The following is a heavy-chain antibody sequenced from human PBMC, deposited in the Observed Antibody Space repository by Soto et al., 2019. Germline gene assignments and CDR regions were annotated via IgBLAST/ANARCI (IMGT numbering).Heavy chain of an antibody. D-gene: IGHD5-18*01. CDR2: IKPDSGDT. CDR1: GYTFTDYY. CDR3: ARAEETAKRYYYYHYGMDV. V-gene: IGHV1-2*02. J-gene: IGHJ6*02. Sequence: ASVKVSCKASGYTFTDYYIHWVRQAPGQGLEWMGWIKPDSGDTNYARKFQGRVTLTRDTSISTAYMDVSGLRSDDTALYYCARAEETAKRYYYYHYGMDVWGQGTTVTVSS.